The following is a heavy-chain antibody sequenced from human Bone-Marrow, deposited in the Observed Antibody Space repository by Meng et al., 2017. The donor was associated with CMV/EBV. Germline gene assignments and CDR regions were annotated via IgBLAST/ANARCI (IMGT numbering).Heavy chain of an antibody. J-gene: IGHJ4*02. V-gene: IGHV4-59*01. D-gene: IGHD3-3*01. CDR2: IYYSGST. CDR3: ARGDDFWSGYLSSLALDY. Sequence: SETLSLTCTVSGGSISSYYWSWIRQPPGKGLEWIGYIYYSGSTNYNPSLKSRVTISVDTSKNQFSLKLSSVTAADTAVYYCARGDDFWSGYLSSLALDYWGQGTLVPVSS. CDR1: GGSISSYY.